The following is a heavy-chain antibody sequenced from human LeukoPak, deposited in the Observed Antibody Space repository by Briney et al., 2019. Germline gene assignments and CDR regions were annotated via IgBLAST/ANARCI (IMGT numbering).Heavy chain of an antibody. D-gene: IGHD1-1*01. CDR3: ARDPRTVRI. J-gene: IGHJ4*02. Sequence: PGGSLRLSCAASGFTFSDSYMTWVRQAPGKGLEWLSYISGNSGDTNYADSVKGRFTISRDNAENSLYLQMNSLRVEDTAVDYCARDPRTVRIWGQGTLVTVSS. CDR1: GFTFSDSY. CDR2: ISGNSGDT. V-gene: IGHV3-11*06.